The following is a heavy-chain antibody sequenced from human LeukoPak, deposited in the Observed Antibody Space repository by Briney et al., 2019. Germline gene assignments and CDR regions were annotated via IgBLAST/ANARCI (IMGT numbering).Heavy chain of an antibody. CDR2: IFYSGST. CDR3: ARGADWFDP. V-gene: IGHV4-59*02. CDR1: GGSVSSYY. D-gene: IGHD6-19*01. J-gene: IGHJ5*02. Sequence: SETLSVTCTVSGGSVSSYYRTWIRQPPGKGLEWIGYIFYSGSTNYNPSLKSRVTISVDTSKSQFSLKLSSVTAADTAVYYCARGADWFDPWGQGTLVTVSS.